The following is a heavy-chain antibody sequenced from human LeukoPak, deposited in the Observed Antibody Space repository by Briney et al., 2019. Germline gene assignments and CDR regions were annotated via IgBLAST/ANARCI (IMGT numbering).Heavy chain of an antibody. D-gene: IGHD4-17*01. CDR3: ARDMWDYGDYVPGAFDI. V-gene: IGHV4-30-4*02. CDR1: GFSISGGDWY. CDR2: SYYSGRT. J-gene: IGHJ3*02. Sequence: SETLSLTCAVSGFSISGGDWYWSCIRQRPGKVREWIVYSYYSGRTYYNPALRSLVTISLDTSKNQFSRKLSSVAAAATAVYFCARDMWDYGDYVPGAFDIWGQGKMAIVSS.